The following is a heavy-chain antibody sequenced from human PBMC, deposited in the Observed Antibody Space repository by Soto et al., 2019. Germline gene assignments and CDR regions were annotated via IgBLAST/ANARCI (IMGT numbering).Heavy chain of an antibody. CDR1: GYSFTSYW. J-gene: IGHJ6*02. D-gene: IGHD3-10*01. V-gene: IGHV5-51*01. CDR2: IYPGDSDT. Sequence: GESLKISCKGSGYSFTSYWIGWVRQMPGKGLEWLGIIYPGDSDTRYSPSFQGQVTISADKSISTAYLQWSSLKASDTAMYFCAGGGVRGVITRTRDYYGMDVWGQGTTVTVSS. CDR3: AGGGVRGVITRTRDYYGMDV.